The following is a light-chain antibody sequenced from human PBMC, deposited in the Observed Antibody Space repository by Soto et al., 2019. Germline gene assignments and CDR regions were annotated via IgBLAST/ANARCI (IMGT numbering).Light chain of an antibody. Sequence: IQMTQSPSSLSASVGDRVIITCRASQGIRNDLGWFQQKPGKAPKLLIHAASSLQSGVPSRFSGSGSGTDFTLTISSLQPEDFAVYYCHQYDNWWTFGQGTKVDIK. CDR1: QGIRND. CDR2: AAS. V-gene: IGKV1-17*01. J-gene: IGKJ1*01. CDR3: HQYDNWWT.